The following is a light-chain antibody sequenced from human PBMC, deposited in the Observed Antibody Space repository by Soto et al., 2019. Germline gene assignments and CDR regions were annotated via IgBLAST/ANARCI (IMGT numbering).Light chain of an antibody. V-gene: IGLV2-8*01. CDR2: EVS. CDR1: SSDVGGYNY. Sequence: QPVLTQPPSASGSPGQSVTISCTGTSSDVGGYNYVSWYQQHPGKAPKLMIYEVSKRPSGVPDRFSGSKSGNTASLTVSGLQAEDEAGYYCSSYAGSNNVVFGGGTKLTVL. CDR3: SSYAGSNNVV. J-gene: IGLJ2*01.